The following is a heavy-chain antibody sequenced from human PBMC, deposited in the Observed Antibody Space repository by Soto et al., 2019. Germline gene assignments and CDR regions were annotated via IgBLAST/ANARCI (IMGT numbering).Heavy chain of an antibody. CDR2: INSDGSST. J-gene: IGHJ3*02. V-gene: IGHV3-74*03. CDR3: ARLAAGNALDI. Sequence: GGSLRLSCVASGFTFISYWMHWVRQAPGKGLVWVSRINSDGSSTVYADSVKGRFTISRDNAKNTLYLQMNSLRAEDTAVYYCARLAAGNALDIWGQGTMVTVSS. D-gene: IGHD6-19*01. CDR1: GFTFISYW.